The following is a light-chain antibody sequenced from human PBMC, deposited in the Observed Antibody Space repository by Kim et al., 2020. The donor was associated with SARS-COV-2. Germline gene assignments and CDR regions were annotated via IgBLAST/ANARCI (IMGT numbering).Light chain of an antibody. CDR1: QSVSRN. CDR3: QQYNNWPYP. V-gene: IGKV3-15*01. J-gene: IGKJ2*01. Sequence: EIVMTQSPATLSLSPGERSTLSCRASQSVSRNLAWYQQKPSQAPRLLFSGASTWATGIPARFSGSGSGTEFTLTISSLQSEDFAVYYCQQYNNWPYPLGQGTKLEI. CDR2: GAS.